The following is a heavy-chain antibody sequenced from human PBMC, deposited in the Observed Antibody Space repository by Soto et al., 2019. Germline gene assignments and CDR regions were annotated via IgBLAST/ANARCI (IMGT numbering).Heavy chain of an antibody. CDR1: GGTFSTYT. CDR3: ARENNRASLSYYYGMDV. Sequence: QVQLVQSGAEVKKPGSSVKVSCKASGGTFSTYTISWVRQAPGQGLEWMGGIFSIFGTTNYAQKFQDRVTITADESTSTAYMELSSLRSEDSAVYYCARENNRASLSYYYGMDVWGQGTTVTVSS. CDR2: IFSIFGTT. V-gene: IGHV1-69*01. J-gene: IGHJ6*02.